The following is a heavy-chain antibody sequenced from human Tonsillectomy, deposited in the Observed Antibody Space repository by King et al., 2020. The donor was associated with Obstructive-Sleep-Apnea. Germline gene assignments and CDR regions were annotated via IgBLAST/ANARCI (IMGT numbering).Heavy chain of an antibody. CDR3: AKSPGSSNSYYYYGMDV. Sequence: VQLVESGGGVVQPGGSLRLSCAASGFTFSSYGMHWVRQAPGKGLEWVAFIRYDGSNQYYVDSGKGRFTISRDNSKNTLYLQLNGLRADDTAVYYCAKSPGSSNSYYYYGMDVWGQGTTVTVSS. J-gene: IGHJ6*02. V-gene: IGHV3-30*02. D-gene: IGHD1-26*01. CDR2: IRYDGSNQ. CDR1: GFTFSSYG.